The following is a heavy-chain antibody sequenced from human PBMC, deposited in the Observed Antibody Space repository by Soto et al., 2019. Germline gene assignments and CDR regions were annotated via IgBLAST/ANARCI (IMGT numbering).Heavy chain of an antibody. CDR3: TREDY. CDR1: GFTFSNYA. Sequence: QVQLVESGGGVVQPGRSLRLSCAASGFTFSNYAMHWVRQAPGKGLEWVAVIVNDGNSKYYADSVKGRFTISRDNYKNTLYLQMNSLRGEDTALYYCTREDYWGQGTLVTVSS. J-gene: IGHJ4*02. V-gene: IGHV3-30-3*01. CDR2: IVNDGNSK.